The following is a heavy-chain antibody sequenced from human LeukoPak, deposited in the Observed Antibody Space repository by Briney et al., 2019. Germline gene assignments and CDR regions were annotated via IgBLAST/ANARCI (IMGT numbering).Heavy chain of an antibody. J-gene: IGHJ6*02. CDR1: GYTFTSYD. CDR3: ARAYCSSTSRYILYLGHYYYGMPV. Sequence: AAVKVSCKASGYTFTSYDINWVRQAAGQGLEGMGCMNSNSGNTGYAQKFQGRGTMTRRTSISTAYLDLSSLRSEDTAVYSCARAYCSSTSRYILYLGHYYYGMPVWGQGTTVSVPS. CDR2: MNSNSGNT. D-gene: IGHD2-2*02. V-gene: IGHV1-8*01.